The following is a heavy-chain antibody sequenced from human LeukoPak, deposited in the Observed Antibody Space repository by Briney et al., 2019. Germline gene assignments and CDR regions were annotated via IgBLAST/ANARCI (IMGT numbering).Heavy chain of an antibody. CDR2: ISSDVSNK. CDR1: GFIFSTYA. CDR3: ARLGARQMLEY. J-gene: IGHJ4*02. V-gene: IGHV3-30*04. D-gene: IGHD4-17*01. Sequence: GGSLRLSCAASGFIFSTYAMHWVRQAPGKGLEWVAVISSDVSNKYYADSVKGRFTLSRDNSEKTLYLHMNSLRAEDTAVFYCARLGARQMLEYWGQGTLVTVSS.